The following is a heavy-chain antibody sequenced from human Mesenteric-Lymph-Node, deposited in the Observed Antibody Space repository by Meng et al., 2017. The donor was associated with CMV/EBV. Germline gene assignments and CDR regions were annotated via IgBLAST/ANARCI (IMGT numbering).Heavy chain of an antibody. J-gene: IGHJ6*02. CDR1: GFIVSSHY. CDR2: IFGGGST. V-gene: IGHV3-53*01. CDR3: AKIQGYCSSSSCPYYYYGMDI. Sequence: GESLKISCAASGFIVSSHYMSWVRQAPGKGLEWVSVIFGGGSTYYADSVKGRFTISRDNSKNTLYLQMNSLRAEDTAVYYCAKIQGYCSSSSCPYYYYGMDIWGQGTTVTVSS. D-gene: IGHD2-2*01.